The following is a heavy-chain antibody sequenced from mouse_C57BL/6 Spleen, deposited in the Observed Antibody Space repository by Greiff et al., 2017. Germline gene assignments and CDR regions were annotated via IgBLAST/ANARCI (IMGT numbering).Heavy chain of an antibody. J-gene: IGHJ4*01. D-gene: IGHD2-4*01. Sequence: QVQLQQPGAELVRPGSSVKLSCKASGYTFTSYWMDWVKQRPGQGLEWIGNIYPSDSETHYNQKFKDKATLTVDKSSSTAYMQLSSLTSEDSAVYYCARRNYDYPMDYWGQGTSVTVSS. CDR1: GYTFTSYW. V-gene: IGHV1-61*01. CDR2: IYPSDSET. CDR3: ARRNYDYPMDY.